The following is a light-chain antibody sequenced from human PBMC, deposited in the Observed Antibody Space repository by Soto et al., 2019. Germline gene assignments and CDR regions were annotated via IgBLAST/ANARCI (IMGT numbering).Light chain of an antibody. Sequence: DIVMTQSPDSLAVSLGERATINCKSSQSVLYSSNNKNYLAWYQQKPGQPPKLLIYWASTRESGVPDRFGGSGSGTDFTLTISSLQAEDVAVYYCQQYSSTPPTFGQGTKLEIK. CDR1: QSVLYSSNNKNY. V-gene: IGKV4-1*01. J-gene: IGKJ2*01. CDR3: QQYSSTPPT. CDR2: WAS.